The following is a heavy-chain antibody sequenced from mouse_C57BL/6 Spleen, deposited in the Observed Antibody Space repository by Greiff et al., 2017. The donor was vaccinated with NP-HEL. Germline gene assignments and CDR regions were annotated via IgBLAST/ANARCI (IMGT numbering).Heavy chain of an antibody. CDR3: ARTYYSNYVGY. CDR1: GFTFSDYG. CDR2: ISRGSSTL. Sequence: EVKLMESGGGLVKPGGSLKLSCAASGFTFSDYGMHWVRQAPEKGLEWVAYISRGSSTLYYADTVKGRFTISRDNAKNTLFLQMTSLRSENTAMYYGARTYYSNYVGYWGQGTTLTVSS. V-gene: IGHV5-17*01. J-gene: IGHJ2*01. D-gene: IGHD2-5*01.